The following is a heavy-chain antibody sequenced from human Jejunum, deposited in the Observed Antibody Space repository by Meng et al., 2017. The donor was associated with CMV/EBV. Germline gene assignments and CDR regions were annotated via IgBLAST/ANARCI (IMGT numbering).Heavy chain of an antibody. CDR2: ISSTPTLV. CDR3: ARDPDYSNTWYGGGDY. D-gene: IGHD2-2*01. V-gene: IGHV3-21*01. J-gene: IGHJ4*02. CDR1: NCKTYS. Sequence: NCKTYSMNRGRQTPGRLLEWVSPISSTPTLVYYAGSVRGRITIARDNAKNSLYLEMNSLRVEDTAIYYCARDPDYSNTWYGGGDYWGQGVLVTVSS.